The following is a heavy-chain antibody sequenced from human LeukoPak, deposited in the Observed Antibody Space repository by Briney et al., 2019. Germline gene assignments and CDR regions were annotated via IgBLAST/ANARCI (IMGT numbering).Heavy chain of an antibody. CDR2: ISHTGSPV. D-gene: IGHD3-10*01. Sequence: GRSLRLSCAASGFTFDDYAMHWVRQAPGKGLEWVSYISHTGSPVSYADSVKGRFTISRDNARNSLYLQMYSLRAEDTAVYYCAGRITMVRGLDYWGQGTLVTVSS. J-gene: IGHJ4*02. CDR3: AGRITMVRGLDY. CDR1: GFTFDDYA. V-gene: IGHV3-48*03.